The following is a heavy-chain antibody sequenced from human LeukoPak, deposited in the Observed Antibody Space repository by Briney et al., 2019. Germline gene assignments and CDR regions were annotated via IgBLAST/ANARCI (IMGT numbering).Heavy chain of an antibody. D-gene: IGHD1-26*01. CDR2: VFPGDSDT. CDR1: EFNFTSSW. V-gene: IGHV5-51*01. Sequence: GESLKISCQGSEFNFTSSWIGWVRQMPEKGLEWMGSVFPGDSDTRYLPSFEGQVTISADKAINTAYLQWSSLKASDTAMYYCARHRGAKDGSDIWGQGTMVTVAS. CDR3: ARHRGAKDGSDI. J-gene: IGHJ3*02.